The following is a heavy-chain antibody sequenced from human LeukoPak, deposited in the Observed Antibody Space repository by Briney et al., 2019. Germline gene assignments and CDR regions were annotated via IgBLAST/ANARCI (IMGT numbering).Heavy chain of an antibody. Sequence: ASVKVSCKASGYTFTSYGISWVRQAPGQGLEWMGWISAYNGNTNYAQKLQGRVTMTTDTSTSTAYMELRSLRSDDTAVYYCARDGSQSDYYGSGGYYYYGMDVWGQGTTVTVSS. D-gene: IGHD3-10*01. CDR3: ARDGSQSDYYGSGGYYYYGMDV. V-gene: IGHV1-18*01. CDR2: ISAYNGNT. CDR1: GYTFTSYG. J-gene: IGHJ6*02.